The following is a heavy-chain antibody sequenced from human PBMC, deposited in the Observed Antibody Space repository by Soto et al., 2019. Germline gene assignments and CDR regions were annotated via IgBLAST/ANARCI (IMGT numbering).Heavy chain of an antibody. D-gene: IGHD3-3*01. Sequence: EVQLVESGGGLVQPGGSLKLSCAASGFTFSGSAMHWVRQASGKGLEWVGRIRSKANSYATAYAASVKGRFTISRDDSKNTAYLQMNSLKTEGTAVYYCTQNYDFWSGYPAWGQGTLVTVSS. CDR1: GFTFSGSA. CDR2: IRSKANSYAT. V-gene: IGHV3-73*01. CDR3: TQNYDFWSGYPA. J-gene: IGHJ4*02.